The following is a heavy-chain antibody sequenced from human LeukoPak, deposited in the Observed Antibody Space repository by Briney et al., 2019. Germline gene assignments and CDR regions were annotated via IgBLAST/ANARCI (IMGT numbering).Heavy chain of an antibody. CDR2: INHSGST. CDR3: ARRRCSGGSCYWGQGYWYYYGMDV. J-gene: IGHJ6*04. D-gene: IGHD2-15*01. V-gene: IGHV4-34*01. Sequence: PSETLSLTCAVYGGSFSGYYWSWLRQPPGKGLEWIGEINHSGSTNYNPSLKSRVTISVDTSKNQFSLKLSSVTAADTAVYYCARRRCSGGSCYWGQGYWYYYGMDVWGKGTTVTVSS. CDR1: GGSFSGYY.